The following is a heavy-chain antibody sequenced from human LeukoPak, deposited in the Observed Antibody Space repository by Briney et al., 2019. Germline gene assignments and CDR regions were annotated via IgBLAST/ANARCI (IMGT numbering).Heavy chain of an antibody. CDR2: IHPSGNT. CDR1: GGSFSGYY. J-gene: IGHJ4*02. V-gene: IGHV4-34*01. Sequence: SETLSLTCAVYGGSFSGYYCTWIRQPPGKGLEWIGEIHPSGNTNYNPSLMSRVTLSLDTSKNQFSLRLSSVTAADTAVYFCARGLDAYKSGVDWGQGTLVTVSS. D-gene: IGHD1-26*01. CDR3: ARGLDAYKSGVD.